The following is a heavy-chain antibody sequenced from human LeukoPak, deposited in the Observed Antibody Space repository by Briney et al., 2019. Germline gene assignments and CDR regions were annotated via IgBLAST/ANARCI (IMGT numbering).Heavy chain of an antibody. CDR1: GGSISSYY. D-gene: IGHD2-15*01. V-gene: IGHV4-59*01. CDR3: ATRLGGILDAFDI. J-gene: IGHJ3*02. Sequence: SETLSLTCTVSGGSISSYYWSWIRQPPGKGLEWIGYIYYSGSTNYNPSLKSRVTISVDTSKNQFSLKLSSVTAADTAVYYCATRLGGILDAFDIWGQGTMVTVSS. CDR2: IYYSGST.